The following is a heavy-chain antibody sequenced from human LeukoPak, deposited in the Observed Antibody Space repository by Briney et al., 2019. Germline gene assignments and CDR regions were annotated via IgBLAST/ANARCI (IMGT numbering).Heavy chain of an antibody. D-gene: IGHD4-17*01. CDR2: IHYSGST. V-gene: IGHV4-61*01. Sequence: PSETLSLTCTVSGYSISSSYYWSWIRQPPGKGLEWIGYIHYSGSTNYNPSLKSRVTISVDTSKNQFSLKLSSVTAADTAVYYCARDALRMDGDYPLWYFDLWAAAPWSLSPQ. CDR1: GYSISSSYY. J-gene: IGHJ2*01. CDR3: ARDALRMDGDYPLWYFDL.